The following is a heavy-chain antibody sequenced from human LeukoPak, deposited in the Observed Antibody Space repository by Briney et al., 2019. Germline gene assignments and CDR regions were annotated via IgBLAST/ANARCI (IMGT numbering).Heavy chain of an antibody. CDR2: IYYTGST. D-gene: IGHD6-13*01. CDR3: ARRGITYSTSFFDS. J-gene: IGHJ4*02. Sequence: PSETLSLTCAVSGGSISGGKDFWGWTRHSPRNGLECIGSIYYTGSTYCDPSLKSRVTISVDTSKSEFSLMVHSVTAADTAMYYCARRGITYSTSFFDSWGQGTLVTVAS. CDR1: GGSISGGKDF. V-gene: IGHV4-39*01.